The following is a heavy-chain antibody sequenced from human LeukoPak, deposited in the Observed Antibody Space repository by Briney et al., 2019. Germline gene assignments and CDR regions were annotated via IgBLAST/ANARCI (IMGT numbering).Heavy chain of an antibody. J-gene: IGHJ6*02. V-gene: IGHV4-31*03. CDR1: GGSISSGGYY. D-gene: IGHD3-9*01. Sequence: PSETLSLTCTVSGGSISSGGYYWSWIRRHPGKGLEWIGYIYYSGSTYYNPSLKSRVTISVDTSKNQFSLKLSSVTAADTAVYYCARDGRILTGYGYYYYYGMDVWGQGTTVTVSS. CDR2: IYYSGST. CDR3: ARDGRILTGYGYYYYYGMDV.